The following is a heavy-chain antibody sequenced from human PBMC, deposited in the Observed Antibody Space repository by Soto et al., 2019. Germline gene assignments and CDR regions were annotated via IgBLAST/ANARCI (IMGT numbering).Heavy chain of an antibody. J-gene: IGHJ4*02. V-gene: IGHV4-61*01. CDR2: IYYSGST. Sequence: SETLSLTCTVSGGSVRSGSYYWSWIRQPPGKGLEWIGYIYYSGSTNYNPSLKSRVTISVDTSKNQFSLKLSSVAAADTAVYYCARDPRYCSGGSCSPFDYWGQGTLVTVSS. CDR1: GGSVRSGSYY. CDR3: ARDPRYCSGGSCSPFDY. D-gene: IGHD2-15*01.